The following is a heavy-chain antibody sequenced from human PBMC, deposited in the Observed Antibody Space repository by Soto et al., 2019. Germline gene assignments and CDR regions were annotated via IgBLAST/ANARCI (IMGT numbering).Heavy chain of an antibody. CDR1: GYTFTSYG. V-gene: IGHV1-18*01. Sequence: ASVKVSCKASGYTFTSYGISWVRQAPGQGLEWMGWISAYIGNTNYAQKLQGRVTMTTDTSTSTAYMGLRSLRSDDTAVYYCARVDSGYSSSWYYYGMDVWGQGTTVTVSS. CDR3: ARVDSGYSSSWYYYGMDV. J-gene: IGHJ6*02. CDR2: ISAYIGNT. D-gene: IGHD6-13*01.